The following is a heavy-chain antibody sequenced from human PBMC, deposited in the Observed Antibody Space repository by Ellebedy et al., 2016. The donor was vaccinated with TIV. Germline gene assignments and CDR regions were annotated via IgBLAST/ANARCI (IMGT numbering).Heavy chain of an antibody. J-gene: IGHJ4*02. D-gene: IGHD3-22*01. Sequence: GGSLRLSXAASGFTFSSYSMNWVRQAPGKGLEWVSSISSSSSYIYYTDSVKGRFTISRDNAKNSLYLQMNSLRAEDTAVYYCARAGGGSGYGLDYWGQGTLVTVSS. CDR1: GFTFSSYS. V-gene: IGHV3-21*01. CDR2: ISSSSSYI. CDR3: ARAGGGSGYGLDY.